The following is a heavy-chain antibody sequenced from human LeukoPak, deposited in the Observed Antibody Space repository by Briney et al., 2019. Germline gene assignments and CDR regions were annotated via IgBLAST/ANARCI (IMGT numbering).Heavy chain of an antibody. D-gene: IGHD5-12*01. V-gene: IGHV3-21*01. CDR2: IRSSSSYI. CDR1: GFTFSSYS. Sequence: GGALRLSCAASGFTFSSYSMNWVRQAPGKGLEWVSSIRSSSSYIYYADSVKGRFNISRDNAKNSLYLQMNSLRAEDTAVYYCARAGYSGYGDYWGQGTLVTVSS. J-gene: IGHJ4*02. CDR3: ARAGYSGYGDY.